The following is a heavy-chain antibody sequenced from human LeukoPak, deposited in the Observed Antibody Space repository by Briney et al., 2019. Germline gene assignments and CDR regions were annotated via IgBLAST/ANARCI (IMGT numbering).Heavy chain of an antibody. Sequence: SETLSLTCAVYGGSFSYYYWSWIRQPPGKGLEWIGEINQSGSTNYNPSLKSRVTISLDTSKNQFSLKVTSVTAADTAVYYCARHVGFITMVRGVINNNWFDPWGQGTLVTVSS. CDR2: INQSGST. D-gene: IGHD3-10*01. V-gene: IGHV4-34*01. CDR3: ARHVGFITMVRGVINNNWFDP. CDR1: GGSFSYYY. J-gene: IGHJ5*02.